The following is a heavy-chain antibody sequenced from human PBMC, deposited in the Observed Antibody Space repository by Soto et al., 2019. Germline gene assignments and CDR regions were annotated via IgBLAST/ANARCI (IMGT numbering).Heavy chain of an antibody. CDR3: ARSLSSGYSYGPWY. V-gene: IGHV1-69*02. CDR1: GGTFSSYT. D-gene: IGHD5-18*01. Sequence: KVSCKASGGTFSSYTISWVRQAPGQGLEWMGRIIPILGIANYAQKFQGRVTITADKSTSTAYMELSSLRSEDTAVYYCARSLSSGYSYGPWYWGQGTLVTVSS. J-gene: IGHJ4*02. CDR2: IIPILGIA.